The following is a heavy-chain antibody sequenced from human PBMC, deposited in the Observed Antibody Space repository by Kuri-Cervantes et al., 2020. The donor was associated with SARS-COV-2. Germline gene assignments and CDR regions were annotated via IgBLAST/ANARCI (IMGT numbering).Heavy chain of an antibody. V-gene: IGHV1-69*02. CDR3: ASLSPGESIAARPIDY. J-gene: IGHJ4*02. Sequence: SVKVSRKASGYTFTGYYMHWVRQAPGQGLEWMGRIIPILGIANYAQKFQGRVTITADKSTSTAYMELSSLRSEDTAVYYCASLSPGESIAARPIDYWGQGTLVTVSS. D-gene: IGHD6-6*01. CDR1: GYTFTGYY. CDR2: IIPILGIA.